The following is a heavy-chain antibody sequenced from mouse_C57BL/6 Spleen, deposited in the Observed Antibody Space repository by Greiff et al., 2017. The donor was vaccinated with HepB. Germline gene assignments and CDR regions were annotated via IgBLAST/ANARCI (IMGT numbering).Heavy chain of an antibody. V-gene: IGHV1-80*01. Sequence: QVQLQQSGAELVKSGASVKISCKASGYAFSSYWMNWVKQRPGKGLEWIGQIYPGDGDTNYNGKFKGKATLTADKSSSPAYMHLSSLTSEDSAVYFCARGDYYGSSHDYWGQGTTLTVSS. J-gene: IGHJ2*01. CDR2: IYPGDGDT. CDR1: GYAFSSYW. CDR3: ARGDYYGSSHDY. D-gene: IGHD1-1*01.